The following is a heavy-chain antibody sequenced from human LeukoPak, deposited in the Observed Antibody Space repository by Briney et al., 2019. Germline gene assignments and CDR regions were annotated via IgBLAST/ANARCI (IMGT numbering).Heavy chain of an antibody. J-gene: IGHJ5*02. CDR2: IYHSGST. D-gene: IGHD5-18*01. V-gene: IGHV4-4*02. Sequence: SSGTLSLTCAVSGGSISSSNWWSWVRQPPGKGLEWIGEIYHSGSTNYNPSLKSRVTISIDTSKNQFSLKLSSVTAADTAVYYCATGAGYTYGSNWFDPWGQGTLVTVSS. CDR3: ATGAGYTYGSNWFDP. CDR1: GGSISSSNW.